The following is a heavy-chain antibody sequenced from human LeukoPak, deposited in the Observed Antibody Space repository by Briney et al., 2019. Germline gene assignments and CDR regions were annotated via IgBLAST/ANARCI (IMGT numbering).Heavy chain of an antibody. CDR2: INTSGST. Sequence: KPSETPSPTCTVSGASISSYYWSWIRQSARKGLEWSWRINTSGSTNYNPSLKSRVTMSLDTSKNQFSLKLRSVTAADTAVYYCARVEKQLALDAFDIWGQGTMVTVSS. CDR3: ARVEKQLALDAFDI. D-gene: IGHD1-1*01. CDR1: GASISSYY. V-gene: IGHV4-4*07. J-gene: IGHJ3*02.